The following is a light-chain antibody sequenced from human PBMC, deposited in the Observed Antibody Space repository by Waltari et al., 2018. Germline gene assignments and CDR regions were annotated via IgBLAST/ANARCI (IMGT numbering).Light chain of an antibody. V-gene: IGKV3-11*01. CDR1: QSVDRY. CDR2: DTS. CDR3: QQRKNWPPLT. J-gene: IGKJ4*01. Sequence: ETVLTQSPATLSLSPGERATLSCRASQSVDRYLAWYQQKPGQAPRLLLYDTSNRATGTPARFSGSGSGTDFTLTISSLEPEDFAVYYCQQRKNWPPLTFGGGTKVEIK.